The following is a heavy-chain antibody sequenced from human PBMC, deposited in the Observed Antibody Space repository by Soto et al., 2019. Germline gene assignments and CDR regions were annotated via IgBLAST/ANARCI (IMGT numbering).Heavy chain of an antibody. CDR3: ARGRMSSGPQLPSAPLYSLYYGSGTTYYFDY. CDR1: GGSFSGYY. V-gene: IGHV4-34*01. CDR2: INHSGST. J-gene: IGHJ4*02. Sequence: SPTLSLTCAVYGGSFSGYYWSWIRQPPGKGLEWIGEINHSGSTNYNPSLKSRVTISVDTSKNQFSLKLSSVTAADTAVYYCARGRMSSGPQLPSAPLYSLYYGSGTTYYFDYWGQGTLVTVSS. D-gene: IGHD3-10*01.